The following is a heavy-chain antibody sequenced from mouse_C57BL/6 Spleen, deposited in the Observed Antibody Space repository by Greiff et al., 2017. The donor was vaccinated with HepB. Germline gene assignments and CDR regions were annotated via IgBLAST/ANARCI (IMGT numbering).Heavy chain of an antibody. D-gene: IGHD1-1*01. CDR2: IYPGGGYT. J-gene: IGHJ2*01. CDR1: GYTFTNYW. Sequence: VQLQESGAELVRPGTSVKMSCKASGYTFTNYWIGWAKQRPGHGLEWIGDIYPGGGYTNYNEKFKGKATLTADKSSSTAYMQFSSLTSEDSAIYYCAYGSSLHYFDYWGQGTTLTVSS. CDR3: AYGSSLHYFDY. V-gene: IGHV1-63*01.